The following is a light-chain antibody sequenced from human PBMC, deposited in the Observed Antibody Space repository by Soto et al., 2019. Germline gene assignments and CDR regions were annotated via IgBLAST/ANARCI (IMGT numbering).Light chain of an antibody. CDR3: HQSYSTPRT. CDR1: QDVRND. V-gene: IGKV1-39*01. J-gene: IGKJ1*01. CDR2: TAS. Sequence: DIQMTQSPPSLSASVGDRVTITCRASQDVRNDLGWFQQKPGKAPKLLISTASSLQSGVPSSFSGSGSGTDFTLTISSLQPEDFETHYWHQSYSTPRTYGYGTKVDI.